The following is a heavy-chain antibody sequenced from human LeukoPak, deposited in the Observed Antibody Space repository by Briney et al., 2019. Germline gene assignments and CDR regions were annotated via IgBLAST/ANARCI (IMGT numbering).Heavy chain of an antibody. Sequence: ASVKVSSKVSGYTLTELSMHWVRQAPGKGLEWMGGFDPEDGETIYAQKFQGRVTMTEDTSTDTAYMELSSLRSEDTAVYYCATDKSYFQQLVHLFYYWGQGTLVTVSS. CDR1: GYTLTELS. D-gene: IGHD6-13*01. CDR3: ATDKSYFQQLVHLFYY. CDR2: FDPEDGET. J-gene: IGHJ4*02. V-gene: IGHV1-24*01.